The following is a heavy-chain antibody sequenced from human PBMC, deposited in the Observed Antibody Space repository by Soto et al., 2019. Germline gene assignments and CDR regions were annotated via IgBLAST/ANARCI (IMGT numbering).Heavy chain of an antibody. V-gene: IGHV4-39*01. D-gene: IGHD4-17*01. CDR2: ISYSEST. CDR1: GGSISSSSYY. J-gene: IGHJ6*03. CDR3: ARPSYGSGIYYYYMDV. Sequence: SETLSLTCTVSGGSISSSSYYWGWIRQPPGEGLEWIGTISYSESTYYNPSLKSRVTISVDTSKNQFSLKLSSVTAADTAVYYCARPSYGSGIYYYYMDVWGKGTTVTVSS.